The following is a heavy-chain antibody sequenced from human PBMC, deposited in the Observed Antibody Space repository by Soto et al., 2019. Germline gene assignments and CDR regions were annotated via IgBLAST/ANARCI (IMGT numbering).Heavy chain of an antibody. CDR3: AKGSEWELPRRSILDH. V-gene: IGHV3-23*01. J-gene: IGHJ5*02. Sequence: PXGSMRLSCAAAGCTFSSYAMSWVRNAPGKGLEWVSAISGRGGSTYYADSVKGRFTISRDNSKNTLYLQMNSLRAEDTAVYYCAKGSEWELPRRSILDHWGQGNLVTVSS. D-gene: IGHD1-26*01. CDR1: GCTFSSYA. CDR2: ISGRGGST.